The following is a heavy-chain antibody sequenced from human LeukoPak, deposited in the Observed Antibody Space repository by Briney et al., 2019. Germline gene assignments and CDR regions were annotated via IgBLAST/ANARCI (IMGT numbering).Heavy chain of an antibody. J-gene: IGHJ4*02. V-gene: IGHV4-34*01. CDR1: GGSLSGYY. CDR2: INHSGST. CDR3: ARGREAAAGFDY. D-gene: IGHD6-13*01. Sequence: PSETLSLTCAVYGGSLSGYYWSWIRQPPGKGLEWIGEINHSGSTNYNPSLKSRVTISVDTSKNQFSLKLSSVTAADTAVYYCARGREAAAGFDYWGQGTLVTVSS.